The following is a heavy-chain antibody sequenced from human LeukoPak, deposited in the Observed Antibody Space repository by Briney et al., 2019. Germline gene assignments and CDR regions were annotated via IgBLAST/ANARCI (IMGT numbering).Heavy chain of an antibody. J-gene: IGHJ4*02. CDR3: ARGPSGGRIDY. CDR2: ISSNNGNT. D-gene: IGHD3-16*01. V-gene: IGHV1-18*01. Sequence: ASVKVSCKASGYTFTSYDISWVRQAPGQGLEWMGWISSNNGNTNYIQNLQGRVTMTTDTSTSTAYMELRSLRSDDTAVYYCARGPSGGRIDYWGQGTLVTVSS. CDR1: GYTFTSYD.